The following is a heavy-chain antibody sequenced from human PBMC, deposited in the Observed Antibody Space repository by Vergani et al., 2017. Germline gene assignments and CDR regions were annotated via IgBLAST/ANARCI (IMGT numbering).Heavy chain of an antibody. CDR2: IQNDGSNK. CDR3: VKSTRHGDSPGYFDP. J-gene: IGHJ4*02. V-gene: IGHV3-30*02. Sequence: QVQLVESGGGVVQPGRSLRLSCAASGFSFSSFGFHWVRQAPGKGLEWVAFIQNDGSNKYYGDSQRGRFTISKDDSKNTLYLQINGLREDDTSIYYCVKSTRHGDSPGYFDPWGQGTLVTVSP. CDR1: GFSFSSFG. D-gene: IGHD7-27*01.